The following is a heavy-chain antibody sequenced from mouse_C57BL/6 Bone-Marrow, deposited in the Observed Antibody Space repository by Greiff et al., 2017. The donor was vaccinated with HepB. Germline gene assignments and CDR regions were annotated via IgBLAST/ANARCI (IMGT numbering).Heavy chain of an antibody. CDR2: ISDGGSYT. D-gene: IGHD1-1*01. J-gene: IGHJ1*03. CDR1: GFTFSSYA. Sequence: DVMLVESGGGLVKPGGSLKLSCAASGFTFSSYAMSWVRQTPEKRLEWVATISDGGSYTYYPDNVKGRFTISRDNAKNNLYLQMSHLKSEDTAMYYCARDGDITTVVATRYFDVWGTGTTVTVSS. CDR3: ARDGDITTVVATRYFDV. V-gene: IGHV5-4*01.